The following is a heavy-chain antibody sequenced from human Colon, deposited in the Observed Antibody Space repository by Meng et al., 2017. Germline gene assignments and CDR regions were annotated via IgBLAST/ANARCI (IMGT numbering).Heavy chain of an antibody. CDR1: GGPISSNYG. J-gene: IGHJ4*02. Sequence: QVQLQESGPGLVKPSGTLSLTCAGSGGPISSNYGWSWGRQSPKKGLEWIGEIHHGGTTNYNPSLKSRVTISVDTSNNQFSLKLSSVTAADTAVYYCARIDYGGNGIEKYFFDYWGQGTLVTVSS. CDR2: IHHGGTT. CDR3: ARIDYGGNGIEKYFFDY. D-gene: IGHD4-23*01. V-gene: IGHV4-4*02.